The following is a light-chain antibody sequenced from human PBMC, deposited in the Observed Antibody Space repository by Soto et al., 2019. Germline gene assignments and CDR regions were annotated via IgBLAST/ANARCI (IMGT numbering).Light chain of an antibody. J-gene: IGLJ1*01. Sequence: HSVLTQPPSASGTPGQRVTISCSGSNSNIGSNTVTWYQQLPGTAPILLIYSNNQRSSGVPDRFSGSRSGTSGSLAISGLQSEDEADYYCATWDDRLNGYVFGSGTKLTVL. CDR3: ATWDDRLNGYV. CDR1: NSNIGSNT. V-gene: IGLV1-44*01. CDR2: SNN.